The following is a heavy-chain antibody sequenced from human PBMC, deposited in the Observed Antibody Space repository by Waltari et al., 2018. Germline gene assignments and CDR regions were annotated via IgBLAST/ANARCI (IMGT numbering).Heavy chain of an antibody. J-gene: IGHJ5*02. D-gene: IGHD6-13*01. Sequence: QVQLVQSGAEVKKPGASVTVSCKASGYTFTSYALHWVRQAPGQRLEWMGWINAGNGNTKYSQKFQGRVTITRDTSASTAYMELSSLRSEDTAVYYCAREHSSTAASSDPWGQGTLVTVSS. CDR2: INAGNGNT. V-gene: IGHV1-3*01. CDR3: AREHSSTAASSDP. CDR1: GYTFTSYA.